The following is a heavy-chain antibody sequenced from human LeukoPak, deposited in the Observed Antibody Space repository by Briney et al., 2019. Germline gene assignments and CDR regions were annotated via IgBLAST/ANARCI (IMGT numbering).Heavy chain of an antibody. CDR3: ARQTHEKDTAMEFFDY. CDR2: INPNSGGT. Sequence: ASVMVSCKASGYTFTGYYMHWVRQAPGQGLEWMGWINPNSGGTNYAQKFQGWVTMTRDTSISTAYMELSRLRSDDTAVYYCARQTHEKDTAMEFFDYWGQGTLVTVSS. V-gene: IGHV1-2*04. CDR1: GYTFTGYY. J-gene: IGHJ4*02. D-gene: IGHD5-18*01.